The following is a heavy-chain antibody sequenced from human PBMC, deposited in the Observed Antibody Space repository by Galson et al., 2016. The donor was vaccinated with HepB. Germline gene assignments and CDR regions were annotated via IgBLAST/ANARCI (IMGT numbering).Heavy chain of an antibody. V-gene: IGHV6-1*01. CDR3: ARAIWLGRGMDV. D-gene: IGHD3-10*01. Sequence: CAISGDSVYNNGAAWVWIRQSPSRGLEWLGRTYYRSQWNYDYAVSVQSRLFITPDTSKNQFSPQLTSVTPEDTAVYYCARAIWLGRGMDVWGQGTTVTVSS. CDR1: GDSVYNNGAA. J-gene: IGHJ6*02. CDR2: TYYRSQWNY.